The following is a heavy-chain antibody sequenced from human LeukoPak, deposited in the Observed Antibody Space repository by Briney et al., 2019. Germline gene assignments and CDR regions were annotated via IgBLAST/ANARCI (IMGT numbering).Heavy chain of an antibody. J-gene: IGHJ4*02. CDR2: IYPGDSDT. V-gene: IGHV5-51*01. CDR3: ARHYYDYVWGSYGIDY. D-gene: IGHD3-16*01. CDR1: GYSFTNYW. Sequence: GESLKISCKGSGYSFTNYWIGWVRQMPGKGLEWMGIIYPGDSDTRYSPSFQGQVTISADKSISTAYLQWSSLKASDTAMYYCARHYYDYVWGSYGIDYWGQGTLVTVSS.